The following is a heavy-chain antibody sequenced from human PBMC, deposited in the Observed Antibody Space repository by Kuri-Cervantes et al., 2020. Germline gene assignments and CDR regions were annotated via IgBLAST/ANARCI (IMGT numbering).Heavy chain of an antibody. CDR2: ISGSGGST. D-gene: IGHD3-22*01. V-gene: IGHV3-23*01. Sequence: GGSLRLSCAASGFTFSSYAMSWVRQAPGKGLEWVSAISGSGGSTYYADSVKGRFAISRDNAKNTLYLQMNSLRAEDTAVYYCARVLYYYDSSGRVEINFDYWGQGTLVTVFS. CDR3: ARVLYYYDSSGRVEINFDY. J-gene: IGHJ4*02. CDR1: GFTFSSYA.